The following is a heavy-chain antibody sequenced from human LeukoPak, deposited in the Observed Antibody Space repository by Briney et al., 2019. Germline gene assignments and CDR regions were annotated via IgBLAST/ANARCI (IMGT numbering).Heavy chain of an antibody. CDR2: ISTYNDNT. CDR1: GYTFTSYD. Sequence: ASVKVSCKASGYTFTSYDISWVRQAPGQGLEWLGWISTYNDNTHYAQKLQGRVTMTTDTSTSTVYMELKSLRSDDTAVYYCARIQSRIIAARPGNPAFDYWGRGTLVTVSS. V-gene: IGHV1-18*01. J-gene: IGHJ4*02. D-gene: IGHD6-6*01. CDR3: ARIQSRIIAARPGNPAFDY.